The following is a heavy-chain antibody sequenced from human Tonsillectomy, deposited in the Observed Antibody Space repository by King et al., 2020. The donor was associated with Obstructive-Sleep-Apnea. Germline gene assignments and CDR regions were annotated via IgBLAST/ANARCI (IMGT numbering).Heavy chain of an antibody. J-gene: IGHJ4*02. CDR2: IYYSGST. CDR1: GGSISSGDYY. V-gene: IGHV4-30-4*01. D-gene: IGHD4-23*01. Sequence: VQLQESGPGLVKPSQTLSLTCTVSGGSISSGDYYWSWIRQPPGKGLEWIGYIYYSGSTYYNPFPKSRVTISVDTSKNQFSLKLSSVTAADTAVYYCAREGYGGNSVDYWGQGTLVTVSS. CDR3: AREGYGGNSVDY.